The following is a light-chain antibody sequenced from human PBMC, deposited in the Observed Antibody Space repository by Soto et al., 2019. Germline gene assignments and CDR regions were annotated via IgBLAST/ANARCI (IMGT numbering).Light chain of an antibody. CDR2: AAS. Sequence: DIQMTQSPSSLSASVGDRVTITCRASQSISSYLNWYQQKPGKAPKLLIYAASSLQSGVTSRFSGSGSGTDFTLTISSLQPEDFATYYCQQSYSNLWTFGQGTKVEIK. CDR3: QQSYSNLWT. V-gene: IGKV1-39*01. J-gene: IGKJ1*01. CDR1: QSISSY.